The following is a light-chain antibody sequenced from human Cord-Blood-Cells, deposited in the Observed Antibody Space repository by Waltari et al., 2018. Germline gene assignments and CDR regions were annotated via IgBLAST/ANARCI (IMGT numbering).Light chain of an antibody. Sequence: QSALTQPPSASGSPGQSVTISCTGTSSAVGGYNYVSWYQQHPGKAPKLMIYEVSKRPSGVPDRFSGSKSGNTASLTVSGLQAEDEADYYCSSYAGSNIWVFGGGTKLTVL. V-gene: IGLV2-8*01. J-gene: IGLJ3*02. CDR3: SSYAGSNIWV. CDR2: EVS. CDR1: SSAVGGYNY.